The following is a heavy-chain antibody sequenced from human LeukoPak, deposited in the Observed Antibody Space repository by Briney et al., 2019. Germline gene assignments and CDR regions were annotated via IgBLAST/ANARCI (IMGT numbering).Heavy chain of an antibody. CDR1: GGSISSGGYY. CDR3: ARGRPTVVTVDAFDI. D-gene: IGHD4-23*01. Sequence: SETLSLTCTVSGGSISSGGYYWSWIRQHPGKGLEWIGYIYYSGSTYYNPSLKSRVTISVDTSKSQFSLKLSSVTAADTAVYYCARGRPTVVTVDAFDIWGQGTLVTVS. CDR2: IYYSGST. V-gene: IGHV4-31*03. J-gene: IGHJ3*02.